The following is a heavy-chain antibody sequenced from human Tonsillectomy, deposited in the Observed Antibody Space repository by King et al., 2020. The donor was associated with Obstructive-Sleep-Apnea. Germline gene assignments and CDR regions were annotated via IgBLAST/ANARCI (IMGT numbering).Heavy chain of an antibody. J-gene: IGHJ5*02. CDR2: IYHSGST. CDR1: GGSISSGGYS. CDR3: ARGGTYCSSTSCLLNWFDP. D-gene: IGHD2-2*01. V-gene: IGHV4-30-2*01. Sequence: QLQESGSGLVKPLQTLSLTCAVSGGSISSGGYSWSWIRQPPGKGLEWIGYIYHSGSTYYNPSLKSRVTISVDRSKNQFSLKLSSVTAADTAVYYCARGGTYCSSTSCLLNWFDPWGQGTLVTVSS.